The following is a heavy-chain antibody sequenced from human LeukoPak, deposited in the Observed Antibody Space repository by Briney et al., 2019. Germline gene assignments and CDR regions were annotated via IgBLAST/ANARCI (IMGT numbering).Heavy chain of an antibody. J-gene: IGHJ6*03. CDR1: GFTFVDYG. D-gene: IGHD3-3*01. CDR2: INYNGAIT. Sequence: PGGSLRLSCAASGFTFVDYGLSWVRRAPGKGLEWLCAINYNGAITDYADSVKGRFTISRDNAKNSLYLLMNSLRAEDTAFYYCARGGIFGVVIHSYYYYYYMDVWGKGTTVTVSS. CDR3: ARGGIFGVVIHSYYYYYYMDV. V-gene: IGHV3-20*04.